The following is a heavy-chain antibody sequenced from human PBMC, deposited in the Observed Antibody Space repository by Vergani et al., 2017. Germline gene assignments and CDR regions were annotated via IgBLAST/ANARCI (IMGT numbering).Heavy chain of an antibody. CDR2: IYPGDSDT. Sequence: EVELVQSGAELKKPGESLKISCKASGYTFSRYWIGWVRQVPGKGLEWMGIIYPGDSDTRYSPSFQGQVTISADKSINTAYLQWRTLKASDTAMYYCAITSMVRGVNYYGMDVWGQGTTVTVSS. J-gene: IGHJ6*02. D-gene: IGHD3-10*01. V-gene: IGHV5-51*01. CDR3: AITSMVRGVNYYGMDV. CDR1: GYTFSRYW.